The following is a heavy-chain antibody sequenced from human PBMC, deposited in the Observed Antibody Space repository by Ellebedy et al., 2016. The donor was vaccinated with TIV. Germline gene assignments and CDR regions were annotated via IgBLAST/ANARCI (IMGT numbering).Heavy chain of an antibody. D-gene: IGHD6-19*01. CDR3: ARDRPGSSGWYHKSSYYYYGMDV. CDR2: IYHSGST. J-gene: IGHJ6*02. Sequence: SETLSLXXTVSGGSISSGGYSWSWIRQPPGKGLEWIGYIYHSGSTYYNPSLKSRVTISVDTSKNQFSLKLSSVTAADTAVYYCARDRPGSSGWYHKSSYYYYGMDVWGQGTTVTVSS. V-gene: IGHV4-30-2*01. CDR1: GGSISSGGYS.